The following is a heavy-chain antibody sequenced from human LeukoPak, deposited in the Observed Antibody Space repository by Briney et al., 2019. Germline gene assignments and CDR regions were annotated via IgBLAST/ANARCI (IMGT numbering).Heavy chain of an antibody. J-gene: IGHJ4*02. Sequence: GGCLRLSSTASGFTFGDYAMSWVRQAPGKGLEWVSFITSKAYGGTTEYAATVKCTFTISRDDFKSIAYLQMNSLKPEDPAVYYCTMCSGGSCYPPYYFDYWGQGTLVTVSS. V-gene: IGHV3-49*04. CDR2: ITSKAYGGTT. CDR1: GFTFGDYA. D-gene: IGHD2-15*01. CDR3: TMCSGGSCYPPYYFDY.